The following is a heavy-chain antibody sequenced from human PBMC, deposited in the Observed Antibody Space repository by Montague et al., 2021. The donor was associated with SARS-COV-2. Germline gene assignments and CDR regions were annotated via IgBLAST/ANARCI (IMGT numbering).Heavy chain of an antibody. CDR3: AMLYGGGGGRGY. CDR1: GGSIDGNH. Sequence: SETLSLTCTVSGGSIDGNHWTWVRQSPGKGLEWIGQIGSTNYNPSLESLISTSVDTSKSQFSLFLASVTAADSAIYYCAMLYGGGGGRGYWGQGTLVSVSS. J-gene: IGHJ4*02. D-gene: IGHD4-23*01. V-gene: IGHV4-59*01. CDR2: IGST.